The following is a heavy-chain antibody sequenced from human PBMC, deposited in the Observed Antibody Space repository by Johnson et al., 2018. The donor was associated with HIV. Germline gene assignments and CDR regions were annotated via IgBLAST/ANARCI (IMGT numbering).Heavy chain of an antibody. Sequence: VQLLESGGGVVQPGRSLRLSCAASGFTFSSYAMHWVRQAPGKGLEWVAVISYDGSNKYYADSVKGRFTISRDNSKNTLYLQMNSLRAEDTAVYYCATGAFDWLGDAFDIWCQGTMVTVSS. J-gene: IGHJ3*02. CDR3: ATGAFDWLGDAFDI. V-gene: IGHV3-30*04. CDR1: GFTFSSYA. CDR2: ISYDGSNK. D-gene: IGHD3-9*01.